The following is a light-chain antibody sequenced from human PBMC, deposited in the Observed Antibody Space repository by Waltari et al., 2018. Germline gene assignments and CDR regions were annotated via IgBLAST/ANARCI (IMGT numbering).Light chain of an antibody. CDR1: SGDIGAYNF. V-gene: IGLV2-14*03. CDR2: DVN. CDR3: SSYTTGSTRYV. Sequence: QSALTQPASVSGSPGQSITISCTGTSGDIGAYNFVSWYQKHQGKAPKVMIYDVNNRPSGVSSRFSGSKSGNTASLTISGLQAEDEADYYCSSYTTGSTRYVFGSGTKVTVL. J-gene: IGLJ1*01.